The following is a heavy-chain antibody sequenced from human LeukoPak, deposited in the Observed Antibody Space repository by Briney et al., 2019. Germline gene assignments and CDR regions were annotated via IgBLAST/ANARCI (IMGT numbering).Heavy chain of an antibody. V-gene: IGHV3-23*01. CDR1: GFTFRNYA. D-gene: IGHD3-10*01. Sequence: GGSLRLSCAASGFTFRNYAMNWVRQAPGKGLEWVSDISGNGRSTYYADSVRGRFTISRDNSRNTLYLQMNSLRAEDTAVYYCARSPITMVRGVTKYYYYYGMDVWGQGTTVTVSS. CDR3: ARSPITMVRGVTKYYYYYGMDV. J-gene: IGHJ6*02. CDR2: ISGNGRST.